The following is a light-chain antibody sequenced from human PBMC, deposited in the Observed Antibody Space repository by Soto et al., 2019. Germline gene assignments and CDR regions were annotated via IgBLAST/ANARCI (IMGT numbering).Light chain of an antibody. J-gene: IGKJ1*01. CDR1: QSISSW. Sequence: DIQMTQSPSTLSASVGDRVTITCRASQSISSWLAWYQQKPGKAPKLLIYDASSLESGVPSRFSGSGSGTQFTLTSSSLQPDDFATYSCQQYNSYSGTFGQGTKVEIK. CDR2: DAS. CDR3: QQYNSYSGT. V-gene: IGKV1-5*01.